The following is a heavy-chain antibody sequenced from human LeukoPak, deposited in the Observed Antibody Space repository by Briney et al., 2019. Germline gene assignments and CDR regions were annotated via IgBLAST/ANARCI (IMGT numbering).Heavy chain of an antibody. CDR2: INTDGSSP. J-gene: IGHJ4*02. CDR3: ARDFSLTRLERPFDY. CDR1: GFTFNAYW. D-gene: IGHD1-1*01. V-gene: IGHV3-74*01. Sequence: GGSLRLFCAASGFTFNAYWMHWVRQAPGKGLVWVSRINTDGSSPTYAASVKGRFTISRDNAKNSLYLQMSSLRAEDTAVYYCARDFSLTRLERPFDYWGQGTLVTVSS.